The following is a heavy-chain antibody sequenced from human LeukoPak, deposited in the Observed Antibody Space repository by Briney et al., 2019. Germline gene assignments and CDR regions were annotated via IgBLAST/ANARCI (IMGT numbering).Heavy chain of an antibody. D-gene: IGHD4-17*01. CDR1: GVSISTTSYY. V-gene: IGHV4-39*02. Sequence: SETLSLTCSVSGVSISTTSYYWAWIRQSPGKGLEWIGSFSFAGGTYQNPSLKSRVTMSLDTSKNHLSPKLTSVTAPDPAVYFCAKSGGFGDPSMYLYFVLWGRGTLVSVSS. J-gene: IGHJ2*01. CDR3: AKSGGFGDPSMYLYFVL. CDR2: FSFAGGT.